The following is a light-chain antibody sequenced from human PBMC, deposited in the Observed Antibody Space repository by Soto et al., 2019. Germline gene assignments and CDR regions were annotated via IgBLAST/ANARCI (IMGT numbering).Light chain of an antibody. CDR2: AAS. V-gene: IGKV1-8*01. J-gene: IGKJ5*01. CDR3: QQYNNWPPIT. Sequence: IQMTQSPSSVSASVGDRVTITCRASQGISSYLAWYQQKPGKAPKLLIYAASTLQSGVPSRFSGSGSGTDFTLTISCLQSEDFAVYYCQQYNNWPPITFGQGTRLEIK. CDR1: QGISSY.